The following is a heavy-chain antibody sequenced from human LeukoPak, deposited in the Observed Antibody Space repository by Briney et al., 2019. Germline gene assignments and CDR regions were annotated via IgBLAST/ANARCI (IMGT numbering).Heavy chain of an antibody. CDR3: ARVAVAGLDY. CDR2: ISSSSYI. Sequence: PGGSLRLSCAASGFTFSSYSMNLVRQAPGKGLEWVSSISSSSYIYYADSVKGRFTISRDNAKNSLYLQMNSLRAEDTAVYYCARVAVAGLDYWGQGTLVTVSS. CDR1: GFTFSSYS. J-gene: IGHJ4*02. D-gene: IGHD6-19*01. V-gene: IGHV3-21*01.